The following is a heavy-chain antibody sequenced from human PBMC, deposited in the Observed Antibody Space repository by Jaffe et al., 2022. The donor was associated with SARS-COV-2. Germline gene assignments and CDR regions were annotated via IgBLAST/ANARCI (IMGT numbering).Heavy chain of an antibody. CDR2: ISWNSGRI. CDR1: GFSFDDYA. Sequence: EVQLVESGGGLVQPDRSLRLSCAASGFSFDDYAMHWVRQAPGKGLEWVSGISWNSGRIGYADSVTGRFTISRDNAKNSLYLQMNSLRAEDTALYYCAKEFLYHYDILTGAADYWGQGTLVTVSS. D-gene: IGHD3-9*01. J-gene: IGHJ4*02. CDR3: AKEFLYHYDILTGAADY. V-gene: IGHV3-9*01.